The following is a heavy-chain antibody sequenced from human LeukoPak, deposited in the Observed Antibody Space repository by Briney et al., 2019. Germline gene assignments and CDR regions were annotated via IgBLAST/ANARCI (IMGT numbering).Heavy chain of an antibody. CDR3: AKGSCSSTSCYPYYYYGMDV. CDR1: GFTFSSYA. V-gene: IGHV3-23*01. Sequence: PGGSLRLSCAASGFTFSSYAMSWVRQAPGEGLEWVSAISGSGGSTYYADSVKGRFTISRDNSKNTLYLQMNSLRAEDTAVYYCAKGSCSSTSCYPYYYYGMDVWGQGTTVTVPS. J-gene: IGHJ6*02. CDR2: ISGSGGST. D-gene: IGHD2-2*01.